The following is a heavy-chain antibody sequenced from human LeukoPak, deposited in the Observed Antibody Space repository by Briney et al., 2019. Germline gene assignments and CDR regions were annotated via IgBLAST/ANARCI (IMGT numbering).Heavy chain of an antibody. CDR2: ISYDGSNK. J-gene: IGHJ4*02. CDR3: AKDRSGGDGEFDS. V-gene: IGHV3-30-3*01. D-gene: IGHD3-3*01. CDR1: GFTFSSYA. Sequence: GRSLRLSCAASGFTFSSYAMHWVRQAPGKGLEWVAVISYDGSNKYYADSVKGRFTISRDNSKNTLFLLMNSLRVEDTAVYYCAKDRSGGDGEFDSWGLGALVTVSS.